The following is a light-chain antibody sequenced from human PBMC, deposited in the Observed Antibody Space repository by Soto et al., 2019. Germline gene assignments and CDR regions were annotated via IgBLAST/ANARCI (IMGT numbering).Light chain of an antibody. Sequence: QSALTQPASVSGSPGQSITISCTATGSDIGDDKYVSWYQQHPGKAPKLMIYDVSDRPSGVSDRFSGSKSGNTASLTISGLQAEDEADYYCSSDTIDAIVFGGGTKLTVL. CDR1: GSDIGDDKY. CDR3: SSDTIDAIV. V-gene: IGLV2-14*03. CDR2: DVS. J-gene: IGLJ2*01.